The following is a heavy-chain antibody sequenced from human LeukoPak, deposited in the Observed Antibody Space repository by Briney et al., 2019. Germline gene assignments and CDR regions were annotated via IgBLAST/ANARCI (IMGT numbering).Heavy chain of an antibody. Sequence: GGSLRLFCAASGFTFSSYSMNWVRQAPGKGLEWVSSISSSSSYIYYGDSVKGRFTISRDNAKNSLYLQMNSLRAEDTAVYYCARAWSGSYYNGFDYWGQGTLVTVSS. J-gene: IGHJ4*02. CDR2: ISSSSSYI. D-gene: IGHD3-10*01. CDR3: ARAWSGSYYNGFDY. V-gene: IGHV3-21*01. CDR1: GFTFSSYS.